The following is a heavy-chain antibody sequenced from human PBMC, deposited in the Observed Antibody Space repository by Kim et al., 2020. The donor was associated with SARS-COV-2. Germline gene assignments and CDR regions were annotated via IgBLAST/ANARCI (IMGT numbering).Heavy chain of an antibody. CDR2: IYPGDSDT. CDR1: GYSFTSYW. V-gene: IGHV5-51*01. D-gene: IGHD5-12*01. J-gene: IGHJ3*02. CDR3: ARHLRGGRWLQLGDAFDI. Sequence: GESLKISCKGSGYSFTSYWIGWVRQMPGKGLEWMGIIYPGDSDTRYSPSFQGQVTISADKSISTAYLQWSSLKASDTAMYYCARHLRGGRWLQLGDAFDIWGQGTMVTVSS.